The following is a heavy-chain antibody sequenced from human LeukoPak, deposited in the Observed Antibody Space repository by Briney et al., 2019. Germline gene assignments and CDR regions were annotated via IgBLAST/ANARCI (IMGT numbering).Heavy chain of an antibody. J-gene: IGHJ4*02. Sequence: GGSLRLSCATSGFMFSDYWMTWVRQPPGKGLEWVANIKQDGSERFYVDSVKGRFTISRDNDKRSLYLQMNSLKADDTAIYYCARDGDTSGLDYWGPGTLVTVSS. CDR1: GFMFSDYW. D-gene: IGHD3-22*01. V-gene: IGHV3-7*01. CDR2: IKQDGSER. CDR3: ARDGDTSGLDY.